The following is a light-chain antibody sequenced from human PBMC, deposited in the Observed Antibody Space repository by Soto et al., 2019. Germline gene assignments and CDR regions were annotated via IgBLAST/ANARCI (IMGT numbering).Light chain of an antibody. CDR1: RSDVGGYDY. CDR3: SSYVDTNSFI. J-gene: IGLJ1*01. CDR2: EVN. V-gene: IGLV2-8*01. Sequence: QSVLTQPPSASGSLGQSVTISCTGTRSDVGGYDYASWYQQHPGKGPKVLIYEVNKRPSGVPDRFSGSKSGNTASLTVSGLQPEDEADYYCSSYVDTNSFIFGTGTKVTVL.